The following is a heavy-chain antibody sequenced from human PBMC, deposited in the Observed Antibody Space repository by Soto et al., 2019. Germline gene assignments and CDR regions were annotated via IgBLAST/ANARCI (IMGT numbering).Heavy chain of an antibody. Sequence: PGGSLRLSCAASGFTFSNYGMHWVRQAPGKGLEWVALIWFDGSNKYYADSVKGRFTISRDISKNTLYLQMNSLRAEDTAVYYYARDLSGPLDYWGQGPLVTVSS. CDR2: IWFDGSNK. V-gene: IGHV3-33*01. CDR3: ARDLSGPLDY. D-gene: IGHD3-16*02. CDR1: GFTFSNYG. J-gene: IGHJ4*02.